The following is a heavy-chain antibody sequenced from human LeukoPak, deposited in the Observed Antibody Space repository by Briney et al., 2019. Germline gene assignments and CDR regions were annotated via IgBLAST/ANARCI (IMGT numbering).Heavy chain of an antibody. V-gene: IGHV3-64D*06. CDR1: GFTFSSCA. CDR2: ITSNGGLT. Sequence: GGSLRLSCSASGFTFSSCAIHWVRQAPGKGLEYVSAITSNGGLTYYTDSVKGRFTISRDNSKSTLYLQMSSLRPEDTAVYYCLKGSPTFTATDHDAFDIWGQGTMVTVSS. CDR3: LKGSPTFTATDHDAFDI. D-gene: IGHD4-17*01. J-gene: IGHJ3*02.